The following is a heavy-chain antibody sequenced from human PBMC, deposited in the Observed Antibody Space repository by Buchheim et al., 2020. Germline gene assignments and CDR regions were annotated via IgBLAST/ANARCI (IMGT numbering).Heavy chain of an antibody. Sequence: QVQLQQWGAGLLKPSETLSLTCAVYGGSFSGYYWSWIRQPPGKGLEWIGEINHSGSTNYNPSLKSRVTISVDTSKNQFSLNLSSVTATDTAVYYCATKGGKFDSSGYGPIDYWGQGTL. V-gene: IGHV4-34*01. J-gene: IGHJ4*02. CDR1: GGSFSGYY. CDR3: ATKGGKFDSSGYGPIDY. D-gene: IGHD3-22*01. CDR2: INHSGST.